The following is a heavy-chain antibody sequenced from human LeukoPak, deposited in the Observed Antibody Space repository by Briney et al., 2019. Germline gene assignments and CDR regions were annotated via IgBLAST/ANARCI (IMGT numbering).Heavy chain of an antibody. CDR1: GYTFIGYY. V-gene: IGHV1-2*02. D-gene: IGHD3-22*01. J-gene: IGHJ4*02. CDR2: INPNSGGT. Sequence: ASVKVSCKASGYTFIGYYMHWVRQAPGQGLEWMGWINPNSGGTNYAQKFQGRVTMTRDTSVSTAYMELSRLRSDDTAVYYCARAGVVITTYYFDYWGQGTLVTVSS. CDR3: ARAGVVITTYYFDY.